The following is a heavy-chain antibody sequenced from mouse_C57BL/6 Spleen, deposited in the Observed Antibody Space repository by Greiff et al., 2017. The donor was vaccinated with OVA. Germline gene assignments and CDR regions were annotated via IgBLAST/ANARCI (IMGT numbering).Heavy chain of an antibody. V-gene: IGHV1-82*01. CDR3: AREFITTVGYFDV. D-gene: IGHD1-1*01. CDR1: GYAFSSSW. CDR2: IYPGDGDT. Sequence: QVQLQQSGPELVKPGASVKISCKASGYAFSSSWMNWVKQRPGQGLEWIGRIYPGDGDTNYNGKFKGKATLTADKSSSTAYRQLSSLTSEDSAVYFCAREFITTVGYFDVWGTGTTVTVSS. J-gene: IGHJ1*03.